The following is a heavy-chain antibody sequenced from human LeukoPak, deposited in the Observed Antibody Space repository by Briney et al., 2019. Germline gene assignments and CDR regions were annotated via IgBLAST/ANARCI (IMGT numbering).Heavy chain of an antibody. CDR1: GGSFSGYY. CDR2: INHSGST. V-gene: IGHV4-34*01. Sequence: SETLSLTCAVYGGSFSGYYWSWIRQPPGKGLEWIGEINHSGSTNYNPSLKSRVTISVDTSKNQFSLKLSSVTAADTAVYYCARHGQLEGAPREFDYWGQGTLVTVSP. D-gene: IGHD6-6*01. J-gene: IGHJ4*02. CDR3: ARHGQLEGAPREFDY.